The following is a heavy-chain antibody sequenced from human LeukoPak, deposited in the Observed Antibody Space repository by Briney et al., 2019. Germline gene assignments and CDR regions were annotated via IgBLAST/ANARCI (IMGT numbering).Heavy chain of an antibody. D-gene: IGHD6-13*01. CDR1: GYTLTELS. J-gene: IGHJ6*02. V-gene: IGHV1-24*01. CDR2: FDPEDGET. CDR3: ATVRYSSSWYGDYYYGMDI. Sequence: ASVKVSCKVSGYTLTELSMHWVRQAPGKGLEWMGGFDPEDGETIYAQKFQGRVTMTEDTSTDTAYMELSSLRSEDTAVYYCATVRYSSSWYGDYYYGMDIWGQGTTVTVSS.